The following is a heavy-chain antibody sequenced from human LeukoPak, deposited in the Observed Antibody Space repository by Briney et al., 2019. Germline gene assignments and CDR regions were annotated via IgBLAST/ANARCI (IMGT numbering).Heavy chain of an antibody. V-gene: IGHV5-51*01. CDR3: ATVSRHQMGPMDY. J-gene: IGHJ4*02. D-gene: IGHD5/OR15-5a*01. CDR1: GYNFAIYW. CDR2: FHPGDSDA. Sequence: PGESLKISCSTSGYNFAIYWIAWVRQMPGKGLEWMGMFHPGDSDARYSPSFEGRVTFSDDMSINTANLQLSNLRAADTAIYYCATVSRHQMGPMDYWGQGSLVIVSS.